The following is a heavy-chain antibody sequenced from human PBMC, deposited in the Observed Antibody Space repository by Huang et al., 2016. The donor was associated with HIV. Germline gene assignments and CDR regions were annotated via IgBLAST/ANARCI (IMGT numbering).Heavy chain of an antibody. CDR2: ISSHGRPE. CDR3: ARDGGYSVDWYPSDY. D-gene: IGHD5-12*01. CDR1: GFNFKTHA. V-gene: IGHV3-30*04. J-gene: IGHJ4*02. Sequence: VQLVESGGGVVQPGRSLRLSCAASGFNFKTHAMHWVRKAPGKGLEWVAVISSHGRPESYADSVKGRFTSSRDNSRNILYLQMNSLKIDDTALYYCARDGGYSVDWYPSDYWGQGTLVTVSS.